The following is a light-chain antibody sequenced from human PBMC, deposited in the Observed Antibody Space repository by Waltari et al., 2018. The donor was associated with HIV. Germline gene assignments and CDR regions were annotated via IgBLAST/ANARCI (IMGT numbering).Light chain of an antibody. CDR1: SSNIENND. CDR3: GSFDTSLNAGV. J-gene: IGLJ2*01. CDR2: DST. V-gene: IGLV1-51*01. Sequence: QSVLTQPPSVSAAPGQKVTISCSGSSSNIENNDVSWYQQFPGTAPKLLIYDSTKRHSGISDRFSASRSGTSATLGITGLQTGDEADYYCGSFDTSLNAGVFGGGTKLTVL.